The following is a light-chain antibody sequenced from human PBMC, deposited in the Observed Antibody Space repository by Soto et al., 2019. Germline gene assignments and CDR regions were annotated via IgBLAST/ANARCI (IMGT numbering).Light chain of an antibody. CDR3: LQHNNYPCT. Sequence: DIQMTQSPSSLSASVGDRVTITCRASQAIRNDVGWYQQKPGKDPKRLIYVASRLDSGVPSRFSGSGFGTEFTLTISGLQPEDVATYYCLQHNNYPCTFGQGTRVEIK. J-gene: IGKJ1*01. V-gene: IGKV1-17*01. CDR1: QAIRND. CDR2: VAS.